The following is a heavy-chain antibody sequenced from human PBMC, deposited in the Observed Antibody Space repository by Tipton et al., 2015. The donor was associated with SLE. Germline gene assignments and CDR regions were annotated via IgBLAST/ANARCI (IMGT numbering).Heavy chain of an antibody. CDR1: GGSISSDY. D-gene: IGHD5-12*01. Sequence: TLSLTCTVSGGSISSDYWSWIRQPPGKGLEWIGYIYYSGSTNYNPSLKSRVTISVDTSKNQFSLKLSSVTAADTAVYYCARHRAYSGYDLFYFDYWGQGTLVTVSS. CDR2: IYYSGST. CDR3: ARHRAYSGYDLFYFDY. V-gene: IGHV4-59*08. J-gene: IGHJ4*02.